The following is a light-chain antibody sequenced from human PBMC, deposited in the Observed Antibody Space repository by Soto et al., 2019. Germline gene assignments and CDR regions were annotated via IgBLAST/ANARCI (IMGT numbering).Light chain of an antibody. V-gene: IGKV3-15*01. CDR1: QSVSSN. CDR3: QQYNNCPSIT. J-gene: IGKJ5*01. CDR2: GAS. Sequence: EIVLTRAPGTLSLSRGGRATISCTASQSVSSNLAWYQQKTGQAPRIIIYGASTRATGIPARFSGSGSGTEFTPTISSLQSEDFAVYYCQQYNNCPSITXGQGTRLEIK.